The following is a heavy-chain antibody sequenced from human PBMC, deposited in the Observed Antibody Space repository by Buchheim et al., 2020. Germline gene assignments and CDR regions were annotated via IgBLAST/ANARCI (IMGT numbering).Heavy chain of an antibody. CDR1: GFTFSSYG. CDR3: AKDVAYYDFWNGSYNWFDP. CDR2: ISYDGSNK. J-gene: IGHJ5*02. Sequence: QVQLVESGGGVVQPGRSLRLSCAASGFTFSSYGMHWVRQAPGKGLEWVAVISYDGSNKYYADSVTGRFTISRDNSQNTLYLQMNSLRAEDTAVYYCAKDVAYYDFWNGSYNWFDPWGQGTL. D-gene: IGHD3-3*01. V-gene: IGHV3-30*18.